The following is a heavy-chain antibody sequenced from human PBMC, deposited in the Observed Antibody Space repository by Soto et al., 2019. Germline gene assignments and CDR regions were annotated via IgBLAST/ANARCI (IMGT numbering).Heavy chain of an antibody. D-gene: IGHD1-26*01. Sequence: GGSLRLSCAASGFTFSSYAMSWVRQAPGKGLEWVSAITPSGSSTYYADSVKGRFTISRDISKNALFLQMNSLRAEDTAVYYCANPSYPSKYWGQGTLVTVSS. CDR2: ITPSGSST. V-gene: IGHV3-23*01. CDR3: ANPSYPSKY. CDR1: GFTFSSYA. J-gene: IGHJ4*02.